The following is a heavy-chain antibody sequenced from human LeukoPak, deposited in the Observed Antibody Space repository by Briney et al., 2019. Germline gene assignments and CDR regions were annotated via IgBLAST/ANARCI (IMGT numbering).Heavy chain of an antibody. CDR3: AKSSYYDASGYYREYYFDY. D-gene: IGHD3-22*01. CDR1: GFTFSSYG. J-gene: IGHJ4*02. Sequence: PGGSLRLSCAASGFTFSSYGMHWVRQAPGKGLEWVAVIWYDGSNKYYADSVKGRFTISRDNSKNTLYLQMNSLRAEDTAVYCCAKSSYYDASGYYREYYFDYWGQGTLVTVSS. CDR2: IWYDGSNK. V-gene: IGHV3-33*06.